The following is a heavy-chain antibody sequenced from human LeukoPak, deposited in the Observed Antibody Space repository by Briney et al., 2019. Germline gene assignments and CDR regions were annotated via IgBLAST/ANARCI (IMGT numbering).Heavy chain of an antibody. CDR2: ISAYNGNT. Sequence: APVKVSCKASGYTFTSYGISWVRQAPGQGLEWMGWISAYNGNTNYAQKLQGRVTMTTDTSTSTAYMELRSLRSDDTAVYYCARYSGSPAYYYHGMDVWGQGTTVTVSS. J-gene: IGHJ6*02. CDR1: GYTFTSYG. D-gene: IGHD1-26*01. V-gene: IGHV1-18*01. CDR3: ARYSGSPAYYYHGMDV.